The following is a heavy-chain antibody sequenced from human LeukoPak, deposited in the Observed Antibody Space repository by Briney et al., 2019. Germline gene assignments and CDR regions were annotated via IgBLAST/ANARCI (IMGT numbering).Heavy chain of an antibody. CDR3: AREVQLLWYYYYMDV. CDR2: ISSSSSYI. Sequence: GGSLRLSCAASGFTFSSYSMNWVRQAPGKGLEWVSSISSSSSYIYYADSVKGRYTISRDNAKNSLYLQMNSLRAEDTAVYYCAREVQLLWYYYYMDVWGKGTTVTVSS. CDR1: GFTFSSYS. J-gene: IGHJ6*03. D-gene: IGHD2-2*01. V-gene: IGHV3-21*01.